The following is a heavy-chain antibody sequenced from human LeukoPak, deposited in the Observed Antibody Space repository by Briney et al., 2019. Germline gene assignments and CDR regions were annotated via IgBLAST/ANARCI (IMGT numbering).Heavy chain of an antibody. CDR1: GFTFSSYG. CDR3: ARGSIAAAGTPDY. Sequence: GGSLRLSCAASGFTFSSYGMHWVRQAPGKGLEWVAFIRYDGSNKYYADSVKGRFTISRDNSKNTLYLQMNSLRAEDTAVYYCARGSIAAAGTPDYWGQGTLVTVSS. CDR2: IRYDGSNK. V-gene: IGHV3-30*02. D-gene: IGHD6-13*01. J-gene: IGHJ4*02.